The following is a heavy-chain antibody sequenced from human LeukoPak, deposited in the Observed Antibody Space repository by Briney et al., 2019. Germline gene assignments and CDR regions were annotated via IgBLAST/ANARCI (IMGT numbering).Heavy chain of an antibody. D-gene: IGHD3-10*01. CDR2: IYYSGST. J-gene: IGHJ5*02. Sequence: SETLSLTCTVSGGSISSSSYYWGWIRQPPGKGLEWIGSIYYSGSTYYNPSLKSRVTISVDTSKNQFSLKLSSVTAADTAVYYCARQVIVRGKRNWFDPWGQGTLVTVSS. CDR3: ARQVIVRGKRNWFDP. CDR1: GGSISSSSYY. V-gene: IGHV4-39*01.